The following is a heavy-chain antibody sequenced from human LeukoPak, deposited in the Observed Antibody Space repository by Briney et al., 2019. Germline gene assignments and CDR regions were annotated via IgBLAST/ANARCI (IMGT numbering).Heavy chain of an antibody. Sequence: SETPSLTCAASGGSVTSTNWWSWVRQPPGKGLEWIGEVHLDGRTNYNPSLKSRLIMSGDLPENHISLKLTPVTAADTAVYYCAREGGFYRPLVYSGQGTLVTVSS. V-gene: IGHV4-4*02. J-gene: IGHJ4*02. CDR1: GGSVTSTNW. D-gene: IGHD3-3*01. CDR2: VHLDGRT. CDR3: AREGGFYRPLVY.